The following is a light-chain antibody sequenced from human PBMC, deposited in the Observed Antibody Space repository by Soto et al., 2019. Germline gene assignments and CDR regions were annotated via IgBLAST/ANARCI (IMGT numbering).Light chain of an antibody. CDR3: QQHGTSPI. CDR2: GAS. CDR1: QAVSSIL. V-gene: IGKV3-20*01. J-gene: IGKJ4*01. Sequence: EVVLTQSPGTLSLSPGERATLSCRASQAVSSILLAWYQQKPGQAPRLLIYGASSRATGIPDRFSGRGSGTDFTLTVSRLEPEDFAEYYCQQHGTSPIFGGGTKVEIK.